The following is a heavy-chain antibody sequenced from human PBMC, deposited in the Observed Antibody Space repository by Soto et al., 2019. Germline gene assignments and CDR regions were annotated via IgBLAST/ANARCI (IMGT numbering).Heavy chain of an antibody. CDR3: VRGNDGYGVFDY. Sequence: TGGSLRLSCAASGFALSSYWMHWVRQAPGKGLVWVSRINMAGTAINYAGSVKGRFTISRDNAKNTPFLQMNSLRDDDTAMYYCVRGNDGYGVFDYWGQGTLVTVSS. V-gene: IGHV3-74*01. CDR2: INMAGTAI. J-gene: IGHJ4*02. CDR1: GFALSSYW. D-gene: IGHD5-18*01.